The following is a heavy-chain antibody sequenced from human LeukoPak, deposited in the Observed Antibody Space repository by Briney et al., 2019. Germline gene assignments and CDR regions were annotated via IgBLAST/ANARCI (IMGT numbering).Heavy chain of an antibody. CDR1: GGSISSYY. V-gene: IGHV4-59*01. CDR2: IYYSGST. Sequence: PSETLSLTCTVSGGSISSYYWSWIRQPPGKGLEWIGYIYYSGSTNYNPSLKSRVTISVDTSKNQFSLKLSSVTAADTAVYYCARDSYSRSRNDYWGQGTLVTVSS. D-gene: IGHD6-13*01. CDR3: ARDSYSRSRNDY. J-gene: IGHJ4*02.